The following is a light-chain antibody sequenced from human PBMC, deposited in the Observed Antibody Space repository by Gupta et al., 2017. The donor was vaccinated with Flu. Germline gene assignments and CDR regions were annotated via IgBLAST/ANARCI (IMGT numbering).Light chain of an antibody. V-gene: IGLV3-1*01. CDR3: QAWYTSTCG. CDR1: ELGDKY. Sequence: SYDLTQPPSVSVSPGQTATISCSADELGDKYVSWYQQKPGQYPVLVIYKDAQRPSGIPERFSGSNAGNMATLTIRETQARDEDDYYCQAWYTSTCGFGGGTKLTVL. CDR2: KDA. J-gene: IGLJ2*01.